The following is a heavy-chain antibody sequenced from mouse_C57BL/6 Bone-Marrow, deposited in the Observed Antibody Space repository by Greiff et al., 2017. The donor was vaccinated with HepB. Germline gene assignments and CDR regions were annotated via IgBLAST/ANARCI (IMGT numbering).Heavy chain of an antibody. CDR3: AREPS. CDR2: IDPSDSYT. Sequence: VQLQQPGAELVRPGTSVKLSCKASGYTFTSYWMHWVKQRPGQGLEWIGVIDPSDSYTNYNQKFKGKATLTVDTSSSTAYMQLSSLTSEDSAVYYCAREPSWGQGTLVTVSA. CDR1: GYTFTSYW. J-gene: IGHJ3*01. D-gene: IGHD6-5*01. V-gene: IGHV1-59*01.